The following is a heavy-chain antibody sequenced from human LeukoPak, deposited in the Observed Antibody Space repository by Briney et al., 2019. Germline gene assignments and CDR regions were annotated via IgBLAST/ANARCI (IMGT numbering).Heavy chain of an antibody. CDR2: INHSGST. J-gene: IGHJ4*02. Sequence: SETLSLTCAVYGGSFSGYYWSWIRQPPGKGLEWIGEINHSGSTNYNPSLKSRVTISVDTSQNQFSLKLSSVTAADTAVYYCAISGPRRYCSSTSCPTKLAYWGQGTLVTVSS. CDR1: GGSFSGYY. D-gene: IGHD2-2*01. V-gene: IGHV4-34*01. CDR3: AISGPRRYCSSTSCPTKLAY.